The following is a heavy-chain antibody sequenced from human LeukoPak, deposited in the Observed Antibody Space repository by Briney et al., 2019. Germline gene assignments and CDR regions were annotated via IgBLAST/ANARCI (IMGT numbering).Heavy chain of an antibody. CDR1: GFTFSSYE. V-gene: IGHV3-48*03. CDR3: ARVAINDYGDYLDY. D-gene: IGHD4-17*01. CDR2: ISSSDSTI. J-gene: IGHJ4*02. Sequence: GGSLRLSCAASGFTFSSYEMNWVRQAPGKGLEWVSYISSSDSTIYYAGSVKGRFTISRDNAKNSLYLQMNSLRAEDTAVYYCARVAINDYGDYLDYRGQGTLATVSS.